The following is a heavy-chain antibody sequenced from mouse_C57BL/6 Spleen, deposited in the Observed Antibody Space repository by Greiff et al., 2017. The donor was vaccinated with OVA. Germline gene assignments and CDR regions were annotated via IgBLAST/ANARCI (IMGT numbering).Heavy chain of an antibody. V-gene: IGHV14-4*01. CDR1: GFNIKDDY. D-gene: IGHD2-1*01. Sequence: EVQLQQSGAELVRPGASVKLSCTASGFNIKDDYMHWVKQRPEQGLEWIGWIDPENGDTEYASKFQGKATITADTSSNTAYLQLSSLTSEDTAVYYCTTLYYGNYSYYFGDRGKGATLTVST. CDR2: IDPENGDT. J-gene: IGHJ2*01. CDR3: TTLYYGNYSYYFGD.